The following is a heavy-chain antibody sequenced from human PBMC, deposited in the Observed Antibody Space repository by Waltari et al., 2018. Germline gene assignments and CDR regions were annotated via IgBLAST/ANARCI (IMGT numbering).Heavy chain of an antibody. Sequence: QVQLQESGPGLVKPSETLSLTCAVSGYSISSGYYWGWIRQPPGKGLEWIGSIYHSGGTYDNPSLKSRVTISLDTSKTQFSLKLSSVTAADTAVYYCAKSLLWFGEPDAFDIWGQGTMVTVSS. CDR2: IYHSGGT. CDR3: AKSLLWFGEPDAFDI. D-gene: IGHD3-10*01. J-gene: IGHJ3*02. CDR1: GYSISSGYY. V-gene: IGHV4-38-2*01.